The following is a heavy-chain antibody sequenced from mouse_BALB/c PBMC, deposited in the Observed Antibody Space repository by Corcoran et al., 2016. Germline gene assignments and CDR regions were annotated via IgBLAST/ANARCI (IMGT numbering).Heavy chain of an antibody. J-gene: IGHJ1*01. CDR3: ARSITTDWYFDV. D-gene: IGHD1-1*01. CDR1: GYTFTNYE. Sequence: QIQLVQSGPELKKPGETVKISCKASGYTFTNYEMNWVKQAPGKGLKWMGWINTYTGEPTYADDFKGRFAFSLETSASTAYLQINNLKNEDTATYFCARSITTDWYFDVWGAGTTVTVSS. CDR2: INTYTGEP. V-gene: IGHV9-3-1*01.